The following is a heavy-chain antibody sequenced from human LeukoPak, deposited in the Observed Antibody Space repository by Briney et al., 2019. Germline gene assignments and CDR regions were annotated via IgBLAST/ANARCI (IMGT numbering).Heavy chain of an antibody. Sequence: GGSLRLSCAASAFTFSSYAMSWVRQAPGKGLEWVSVISGSGGSTYYADSVKGRFTISRDNSQNTLYLQMNNLRAEDTAVYYSAKDQANYGGNSFDYWGQGTLVTVSS. CDR2: ISGSGGST. V-gene: IGHV3-23*01. D-gene: IGHD4-23*01. J-gene: IGHJ4*02. CDR3: AKDQANYGGNSFDY. CDR1: AFTFSSYA.